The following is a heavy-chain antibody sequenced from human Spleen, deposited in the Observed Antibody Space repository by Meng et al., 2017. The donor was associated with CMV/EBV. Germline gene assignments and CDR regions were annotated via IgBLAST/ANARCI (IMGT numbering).Heavy chain of an antibody. CDR1: GFTFSSYW. Sequence: GGSLRLSCAASGFTFSSYWMHWVHQAPGKGLVWVSRINSDGSRVRYADSVRGRLTISRDNAKNTVSLQMNSLRVDDTAVFHCARSEGPEWYFDLWGRGTRVTVSS. J-gene: IGHJ2*01. V-gene: IGHV3-74*01. CDR3: ARSEGPEWYFDL. CDR2: INSDGSRV.